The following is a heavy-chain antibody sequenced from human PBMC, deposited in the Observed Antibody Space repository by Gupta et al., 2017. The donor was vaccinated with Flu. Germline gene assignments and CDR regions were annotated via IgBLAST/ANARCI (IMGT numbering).Heavy chain of an antibody. Sequence: QVQLQESGPGLVKPSQTLSLTCTVSGGSINSGAYYWSWIRQHPGKGLEWIGYIYYSGSTFYNPSLQSRVTMSVDTSKEQFSLKLDSVTAADTAVYFCARGIIDYSNYFRRAQFDHWGQGTLVTASS. CDR1: GGSINSGAYY. V-gene: IGHV4-31*03. CDR2: IYYSGST. CDR3: ARGIIDYSNYFRRAQFDH. D-gene: IGHD4-11*01. J-gene: IGHJ4*02.